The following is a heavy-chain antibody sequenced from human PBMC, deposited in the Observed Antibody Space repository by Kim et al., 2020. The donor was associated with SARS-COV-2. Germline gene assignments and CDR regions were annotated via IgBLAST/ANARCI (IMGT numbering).Heavy chain of an antibody. Sequence: SETLSLTCSVSGGSISGYYWSWIRQPPGKGLEWIGLIYYTGNTRYSPSLMSRVTISVDTSKNQFSLNLSSVTAADTAVYYCARYGKSSGGTSVWFDLWGQRTLVTVSS. CDR3: ARYGKSSGGTSVWFDL. D-gene: IGHD2-15*01. J-gene: IGHJ5*02. V-gene: IGHV4-59*12. CDR1: GGSISGYY. CDR2: IYYTGNT.